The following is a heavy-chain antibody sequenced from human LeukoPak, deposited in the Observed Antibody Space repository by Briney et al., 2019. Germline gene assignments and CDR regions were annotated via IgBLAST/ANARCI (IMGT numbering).Heavy chain of an antibody. Sequence: GGSLRLSCAASGFTFSTYGMHWVRQAPGKGLEWVAVISYDGSNKYYADSVKGRFTISRENSKNTLHLQMNSLRAEDTAVYYCARGGIAVAGIRRFDYWGQGTLVTVSS. CDR1: GFTFSTYG. J-gene: IGHJ4*02. V-gene: IGHV3-30*03. CDR3: ARGGIAVAGIRRFDY. CDR2: ISYDGSNK. D-gene: IGHD6-19*01.